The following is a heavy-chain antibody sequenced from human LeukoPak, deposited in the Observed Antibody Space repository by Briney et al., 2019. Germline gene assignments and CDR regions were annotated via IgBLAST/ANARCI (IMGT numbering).Heavy chain of an antibody. Sequence: GGSLRLSCAASGFTVSSNYMSWVRQAPGKGLEWVSVIYSGGSTYYADSMKGRFTISRDNSKNTLYLHINSLRAEDTAVYYCVKDNPLDYWGQGTLVIVSS. CDR1: GFTVSSNY. CDR2: IYSGGST. CDR3: VKDNPLDY. D-gene: IGHD1-14*01. J-gene: IGHJ4*02. V-gene: IGHV3-53*01.